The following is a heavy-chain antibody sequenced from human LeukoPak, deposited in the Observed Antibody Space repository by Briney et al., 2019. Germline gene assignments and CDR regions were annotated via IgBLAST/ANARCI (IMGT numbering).Heavy chain of an antibody. CDR2: ISSGGSGGNT. CDR3: AKDRTVGASYWEFDL. Sequence: GGSLRLSCATSGVTLSSYAMSWARQAPGKGLEWVAGISSGGSGGNTYYADSVKGRLTISRDSSKDTLFLHRNTLRAEDTAIYYCAKDRTVGASYWEFDLWGRGTLVTVPT. D-gene: IGHD1-26*01. CDR1: GVTLSSYA. J-gene: IGHJ2*01. V-gene: IGHV3-23*01.